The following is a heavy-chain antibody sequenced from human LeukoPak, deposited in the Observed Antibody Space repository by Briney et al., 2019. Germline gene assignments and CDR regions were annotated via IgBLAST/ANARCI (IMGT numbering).Heavy chain of an antibody. Sequence: PGGSLRLSCAASGFTFDDYAMHWVRQAPGKGLEWVSGISWNSGSIGYADSVKGRFTISRDNAKNSLYLQMNSLRAEDTALYYCAKSGVRFLEWLYDYWGQGTLVTVSS. CDR2: ISWNSGSI. D-gene: IGHD3-3*01. CDR3: AKSGVRFLEWLYDY. CDR1: GFTFDDYA. V-gene: IGHV3-9*01. J-gene: IGHJ4*02.